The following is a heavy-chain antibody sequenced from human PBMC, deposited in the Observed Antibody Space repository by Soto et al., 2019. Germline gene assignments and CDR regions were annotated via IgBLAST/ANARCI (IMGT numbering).Heavy chain of an antibody. CDR2: IYYSGST. CDR3: ATNYGSGSYYNERMYNWFDP. V-gene: IGHV4-39*01. Sequence: SETLSLTCTVSGGSISSSSYYWGWIRQPPWKGLEWIGSIYYSGSTYYNPSLKSRVTISVDTSKNQFSLKLSSVTAADTAVYYCATNYGSGSYYNERMYNWFDPWGQGTLVTVSS. J-gene: IGHJ5*02. D-gene: IGHD3-10*01. CDR1: GGSISSSSYY.